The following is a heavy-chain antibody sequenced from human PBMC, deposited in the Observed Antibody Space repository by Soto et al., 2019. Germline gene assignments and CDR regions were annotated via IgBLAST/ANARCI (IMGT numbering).Heavy chain of an antibody. D-gene: IGHD3-22*01. J-gene: IGHJ6*02. CDR2: IIPIFGTA. CDR1: GGTFSSYA. CDR3: ARTDYYDSRGILHDYFYGMDV. Sequence: SVKVSCKASGGTFSSYAISWVRQAPGQGLEWMGGIIPIFGTANYAQKFQGRVTITADESTSTAYMELSSLRSEDTAVDYCARTDYYDSRGILHDYFYGMDVWGQGTTVTVSS. V-gene: IGHV1-69*13.